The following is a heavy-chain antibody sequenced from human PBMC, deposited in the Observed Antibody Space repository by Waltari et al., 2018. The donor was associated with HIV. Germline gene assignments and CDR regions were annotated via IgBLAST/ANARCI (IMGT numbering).Heavy chain of an antibody. Sequence: EVQLVESGGGLVQPGGSLRLSCAASGFTVSSNYMSWVRQAPGKGLEWVSVNYSGGSTYYADSVKGRFTISRDNSKNTLYLQMNSLRAEDTAVYYCASPEDFWSGLGPYGMDVWGQGTTVTVSS. CDR2: NYSGGST. CDR1: GFTVSSNY. CDR3: ASPEDFWSGLGPYGMDV. D-gene: IGHD3-3*01. J-gene: IGHJ6*02. V-gene: IGHV3-66*01.